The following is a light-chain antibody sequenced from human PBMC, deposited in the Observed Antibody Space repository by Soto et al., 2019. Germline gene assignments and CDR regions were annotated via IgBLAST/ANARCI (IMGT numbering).Light chain of an antibody. V-gene: IGKV3-20*01. CDR3: QQYGSSPT. CDR2: GAS. CDR1: QTVSKSY. Sequence: ESVLRQSPGTLSLSPGETDTLSCRASQTVSKSYLAWYQQKPGQAPRLLIYGASSRSAGIPARFSGSGSGTDFTLTISRLEPEDFAVYSCQQYGSSPTFGQGTKLEIK. J-gene: IGKJ2*01.